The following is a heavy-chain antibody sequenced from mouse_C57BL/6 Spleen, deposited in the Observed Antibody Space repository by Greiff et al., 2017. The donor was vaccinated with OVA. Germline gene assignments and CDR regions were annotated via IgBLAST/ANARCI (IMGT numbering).Heavy chain of an antibody. D-gene: IGHD1-1*01. J-gene: IGHJ4*01. CDR2: ISSGSSTI. Sequence: EVMLVESGGGLVKPGGSLKLSCAASGFTFSDYGMHWVRQAPEKGLEWVAYISSGSSTIYYADTVKGRFTISRDNAKNTLFLQMTSLRSEDTAMYYCARLLYYYAMDYWGQGTSVTVSS. V-gene: IGHV5-17*01. CDR3: ARLLYYYAMDY. CDR1: GFTFSDYG.